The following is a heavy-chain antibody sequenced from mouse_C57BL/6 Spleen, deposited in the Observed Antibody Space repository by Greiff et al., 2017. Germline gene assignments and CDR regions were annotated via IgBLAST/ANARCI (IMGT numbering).Heavy chain of an antibody. D-gene: IGHD4-1*02. J-gene: IGHJ3*01. V-gene: IGHV1-74*01. Sequence: QVQLQQPGAELVKPGASVKVSCKASGYTFTSYWMHWVKQRPGQGLEWIGRIHPSDSDTNYTQKFTGKATLTVDKSSSTAYMQLSSLTSEDSAVYDCAIPTAWFAYWGQGTLVTVSA. CDR3: AIPTAWFAY. CDR2: IHPSDSDT. CDR1: GYTFTSYW.